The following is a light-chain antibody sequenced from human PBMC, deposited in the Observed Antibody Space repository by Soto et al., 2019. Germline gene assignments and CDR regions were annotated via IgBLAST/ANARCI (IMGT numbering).Light chain of an antibody. CDR3: TSYTGSSTFV. CDR2: DVN. V-gene: IGLV2-14*01. CDR1: SSDVGGYNY. Sequence: QSVLTQPASVSGSPGQSITISCTGTSSDVGGYNYVSWYQQLPGKAPKLMIYDVNNRPSGVSNRFSGSKSGNTASLTISGLQAEDEADYYCTSYTGSSTFVFGTGPRSPS. J-gene: IGLJ1*01.